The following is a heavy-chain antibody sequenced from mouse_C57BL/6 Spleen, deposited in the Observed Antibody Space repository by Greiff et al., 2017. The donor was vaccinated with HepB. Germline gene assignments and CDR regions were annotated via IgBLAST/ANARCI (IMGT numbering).Heavy chain of an antibody. CDR2: IDPSDSYT. D-gene: IGHD2-2*01. J-gene: IGHJ4*01. CDR3: ARWLPSYYYAMDY. Sequence: QVQLQQPGAELVKPGASVKLSCKASGYTFTSYWMQWVKQRPGQGLEWIGEIDPSDSYTNYNQKFKGKAKLTVDTSSSTAYMQLSSLTSEDSAVYYCARWLPSYYYAMDYWGQGTSVTVSS. CDR1: GYTFTSYW. V-gene: IGHV1-50*01.